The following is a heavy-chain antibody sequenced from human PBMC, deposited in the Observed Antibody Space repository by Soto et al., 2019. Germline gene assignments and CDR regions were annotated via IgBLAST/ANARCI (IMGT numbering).Heavy chain of an antibody. CDR3: ARASIAAAAPYYYGMDV. CDR2: IIPIFGTA. Sequence: QVQLVQSGAEVKKPGSSVKVSCKASGGTFSSYAISWVRQAPGQGLEWMGGIIPIFGTANYAQKFKDRVTITADESTTTEYMELSSLRSEDTAVYYCARASIAAAAPYYYGMDVWGQGTTVTVSS. D-gene: IGHD6-13*01. CDR1: GGTFSSYA. V-gene: IGHV1-69*12. J-gene: IGHJ6*02.